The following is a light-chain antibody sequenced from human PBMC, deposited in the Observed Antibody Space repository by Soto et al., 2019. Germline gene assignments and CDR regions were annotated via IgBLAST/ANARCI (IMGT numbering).Light chain of an antibody. Sequence: EIVVTQSPATRSVSPGERATLSCRASQSVSGNLAWYQQKPGQAPRLLIYGASTRATGIPARFSGSGSGTEFTHTISSLQSEDFAIYYCQQYNNWPLTFGQGTRLEIE. CDR2: GAS. CDR3: QQYNNWPLT. V-gene: IGKV3-15*01. J-gene: IGKJ5*01. CDR1: QSVSGN.